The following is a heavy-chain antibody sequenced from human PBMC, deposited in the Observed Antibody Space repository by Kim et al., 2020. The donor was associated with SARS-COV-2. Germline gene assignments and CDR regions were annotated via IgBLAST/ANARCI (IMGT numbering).Heavy chain of an antibody. D-gene: IGHD6-13*01. Sequence: SETLSLTCAVYGGSFSGYYWSWIRQPPGKGLEWIGEINHSGSTNYNPSLKSRVTISVDTSKNQFSLKLSSVTAADTAVYYCARAPSWYSGYYFDYWGQG. CDR1: GGSFSGYY. V-gene: IGHV4-34*01. CDR2: INHSGST. CDR3: ARAPSWYSGYYFDY. J-gene: IGHJ4*02.